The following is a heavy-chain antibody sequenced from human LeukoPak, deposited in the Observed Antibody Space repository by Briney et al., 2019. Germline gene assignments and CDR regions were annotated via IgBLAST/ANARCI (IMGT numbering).Heavy chain of an antibody. CDR2: IYYSGST. V-gene: IGHV4-59*08. CDR3: ARRLTSGTAMAN. Sequence: SETLSLTCTVSGGSVSSYYWSWLRQPPGKGLEWFGYIYYSGSTTYNPSLKSRVTISVDTSKNQFFLKLSSMTAADTAVYYCARRLTSGTAMANWGQGTLVTVSS. CDR1: GGSVSSYY. J-gene: IGHJ4*02. D-gene: IGHD5-18*01.